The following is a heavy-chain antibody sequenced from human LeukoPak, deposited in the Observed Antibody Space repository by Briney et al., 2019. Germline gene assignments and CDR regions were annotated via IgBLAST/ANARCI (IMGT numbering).Heavy chain of an antibody. Sequence: GGSLRLSCAASGFTFSSYAMHWVRQAPGKGLEWVAVISYDGSNKYYADSVKGRFTISRDNSKNTLYLQMNSLRAEDTAVYYCASSYRSGWYYFDYWGQGTLVTVSS. J-gene: IGHJ4*02. CDR1: GFTFSSYA. CDR2: ISYDGSNK. V-gene: IGHV3-30*04. D-gene: IGHD6-19*01. CDR3: ASSYRSGWYYFDY.